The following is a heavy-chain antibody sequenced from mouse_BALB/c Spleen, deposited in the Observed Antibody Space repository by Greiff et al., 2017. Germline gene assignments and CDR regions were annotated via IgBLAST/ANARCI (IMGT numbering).Heavy chain of an antibody. CDR2: INPSNGRT. CDR1: GYTFTSYW. CDR3: ARDYIDY. J-gene: IGHJ4*01. D-gene: IGHD2-13*01. V-gene: IGHV1S81*02. Sequence: QVQLQQPGAELVKPGASVKLSCKASGYTFTSYWMHWVKQRPGQGLEWIGEINPSNGRTNYNEKFKSKATLTVDKSSSTAYMQLSSLTSEDSAVYYCARDYIDYWGQGTSVTVSS.